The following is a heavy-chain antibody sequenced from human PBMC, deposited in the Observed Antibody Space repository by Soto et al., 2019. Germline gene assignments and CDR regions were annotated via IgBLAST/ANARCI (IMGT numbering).Heavy chain of an antibody. Sequence: QVQLVESGGGVVQPGNSLRLSCAGSGFPFSAEAMHWVRQAPGKGLEWVAAISYDGNNKNHADSVKGRFTVSRDNSKNTLYLQIYSLRPEDTAVHYCARDYSSGWCLDYWGQGSLVTVSS. V-gene: IGHV3-30-3*01. CDR3: ARDYSSGWCLDY. J-gene: IGHJ4*02. CDR2: ISYDGNNK. D-gene: IGHD6-13*01. CDR1: GFPFSAEA.